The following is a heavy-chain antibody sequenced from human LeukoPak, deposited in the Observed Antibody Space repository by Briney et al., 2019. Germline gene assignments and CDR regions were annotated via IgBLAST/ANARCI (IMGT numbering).Heavy chain of an antibody. D-gene: IGHD3-10*01. CDR3: ARHGEIGSGSYYNVDRWFDP. V-gene: IGHV4-4*09. CDR2: IYTGGST. J-gene: IGHJ5*02. CDR1: GGSISSYY. Sequence: SETLSLTCTVSGGSISSYYWSWIRQPPGKGLEWIGYIYTGGSTNYNPSLQSRVTISMDTSKNQFSLKLWSMTAADTAFYYCARHGEIGSGSYYNVDRWFDPWGQGTLVTVSS.